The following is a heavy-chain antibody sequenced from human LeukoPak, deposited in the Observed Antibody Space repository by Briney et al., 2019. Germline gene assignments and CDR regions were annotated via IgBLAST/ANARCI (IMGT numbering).Heavy chain of an antibody. CDR1: GGSISSSSYY. CDR3: ARAVVVAAAGTGWYFDL. Sequence: SETLSLTCTVSGGSISSSSYYWGWIRQPPGKGLEWIGSIYYSGSTYYNPSLKSRVTISVDTSKNQFSLKLSSVTAADTAVYYCARAVVVAAAGTGWYFDLWGRGTLVTVSS. D-gene: IGHD6-13*01. V-gene: IGHV4-39*07. J-gene: IGHJ2*01. CDR2: IYYSGST.